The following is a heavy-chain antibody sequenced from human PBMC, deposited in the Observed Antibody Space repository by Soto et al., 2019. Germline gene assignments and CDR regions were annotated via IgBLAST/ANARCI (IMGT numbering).Heavy chain of an antibody. CDR1: GYSISSGYY. CDR2: IYHSGST. CDR3: ARIRVDTSMIYWLDP. D-gene: IGHD5-18*01. Sequence: LSLTCAVSGYSISSGYYWGWIRQPPGKGLEWIGSIYHSGSTYYNPSLKSRVTISVDTSKNQFSLKLSSVTAADTAVYYCARIRVDTSMIYWLDPWGQGTLVTVSS. J-gene: IGHJ5*02. V-gene: IGHV4-38-2*01.